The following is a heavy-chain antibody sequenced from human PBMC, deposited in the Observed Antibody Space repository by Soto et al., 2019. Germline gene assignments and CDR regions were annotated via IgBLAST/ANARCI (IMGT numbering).Heavy chain of an antibody. CDR3: ARVENYYYYGMDV. CDR1: GYSISSGYY. Sequence: PSETLSLTCAVSGYSISSGYYWGWIRQPPGKGLEWVGSIYHSGSTYYNPSLKSRVTISVDTSKNQFSLKLSSVTAADTAVYYCARVENYYYYGMDVWGQGTTVTVSS. D-gene: IGHD1-1*01. V-gene: IGHV4-38-2*01. J-gene: IGHJ6*02. CDR2: IYHSGST.